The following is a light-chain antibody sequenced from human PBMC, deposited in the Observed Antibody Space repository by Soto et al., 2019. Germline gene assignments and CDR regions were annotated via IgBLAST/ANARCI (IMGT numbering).Light chain of an antibody. Sequence: QSALTQPPSASGTPGQRVTISCSGSSSNIGSNYVYWYQQLPGTAPKLLIYRNNQRPSGVPDRFSGSKSGNTASLTVSGLQAEDEADYYCSSYAGSNNLVFGGGTKLTVL. CDR2: RNN. CDR3: SSYAGSNNLV. J-gene: IGLJ2*01. V-gene: IGLV1-47*01. CDR1: SSNIGSNY.